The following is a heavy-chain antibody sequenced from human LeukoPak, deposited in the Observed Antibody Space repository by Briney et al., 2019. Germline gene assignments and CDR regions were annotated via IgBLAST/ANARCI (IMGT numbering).Heavy chain of an antibody. D-gene: IGHD6-19*01. V-gene: IGHV3-23*01. Sequence: QPGGSLRLSCAASGFTFSSYAMSWVRQAPGKGLEWVSAISGSGGSTYYADSVKGRFTISRENSKNTLYLQMNSLRAEDTAVYYCAKGGSSGWYWGYFDYWGQGTLVTVSS. J-gene: IGHJ4*02. CDR2: ISGSGGST. CDR1: GFTFSSYA. CDR3: AKGGSSGWYWGYFDY.